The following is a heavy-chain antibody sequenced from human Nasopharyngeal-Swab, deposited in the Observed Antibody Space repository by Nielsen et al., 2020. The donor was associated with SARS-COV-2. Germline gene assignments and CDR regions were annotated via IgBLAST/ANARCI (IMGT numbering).Heavy chain of an antibody. D-gene: IGHD3-22*01. V-gene: IGHV3-30-3*01. CDR2: ISYDGSNK. Sequence: WGSLRLSCAASGFTFSRYTMHWVRQAPGKGLEWVAVISYDGSNKYYADSVKGRFTISRDISKNPLYLQMNSLRAEDTAVFYCASTPLDSSGYYYAFHYWGRGTLVTVSS. J-gene: IGHJ4*02. CDR1: GFTFSRYT. CDR3: ASTPLDSSGYYYAFHY.